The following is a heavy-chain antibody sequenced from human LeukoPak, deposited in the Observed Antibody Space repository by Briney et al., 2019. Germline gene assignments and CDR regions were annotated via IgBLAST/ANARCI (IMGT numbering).Heavy chain of an antibody. D-gene: IGHD2-2*01. Sequence: ASVKVSCKASGYTFTSYGISWVRQAPGQGLEWTGWISVYNGNTNYAQKLQGRVTMTTDTSTSTAYMELRSLRSDDTAVYYCARSLIGYCSSTSCQVFDYWGQGTLVTVSS. CDR3: ARSLIGYCSSTSCQVFDY. CDR1: GYTFTSYG. J-gene: IGHJ4*02. CDR2: ISVYNGNT. V-gene: IGHV1-18*01.